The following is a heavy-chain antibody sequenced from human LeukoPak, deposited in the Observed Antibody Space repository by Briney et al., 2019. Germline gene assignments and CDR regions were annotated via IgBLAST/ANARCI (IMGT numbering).Heavy chain of an antibody. D-gene: IGHD1-26*01. Sequence: GGSLRLSCAASGFTFSTYRMNWVRQAPGKGLEWLSYISSGSNTIFYADSVKGRFTISRDNAKNSLFLQVNSLRDEDTAVYYFARGSYYAPYYFDYWGQGTLVTVSS. CDR2: ISSGSNTI. J-gene: IGHJ4*02. CDR1: GFTFSTYR. V-gene: IGHV3-48*02. CDR3: ARGSYYAPYYFDY.